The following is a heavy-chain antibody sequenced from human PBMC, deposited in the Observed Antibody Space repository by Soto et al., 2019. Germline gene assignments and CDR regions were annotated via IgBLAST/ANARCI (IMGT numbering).Heavy chain of an antibody. V-gene: IGHV5-10-1*01. CDR3: ARQEGVPPSHDYYGMDV. CDR1: GYSFTSYW. D-gene: IGHD3-16*01. CDR2: IDPSDSYT. J-gene: IGHJ6*02. Sequence: GESLKISCKGSGYSFTSYWISWVRQMPGKGLEWMGRIDPSDSYTNYSPSFPGHVTLSADKSISTAYLQWSSLKASDTAMYYCARQEGVPPSHDYYGMDVWGQGTTVTVSS.